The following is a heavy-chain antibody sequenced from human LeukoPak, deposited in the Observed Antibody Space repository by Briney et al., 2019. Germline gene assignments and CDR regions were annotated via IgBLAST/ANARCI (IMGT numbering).Heavy chain of an antibody. CDR3: ARDLLESRWYYPLGVDY. D-gene: IGHD4-23*01. J-gene: IGHJ4*02. CDR1: GYTFTGYY. V-gene: IGHV1-2*02. Sequence: ASVKVSCKASGYTFTGYYMHWVRQAPGQGLEWMGWINPNSGGTNYAQKLQGRVTMTTDTSTSTAYMELRSLRSDDTAVYYCARDLLESRWYYPLGVDYWGQGTLVTVSS. CDR2: INPNSGGT.